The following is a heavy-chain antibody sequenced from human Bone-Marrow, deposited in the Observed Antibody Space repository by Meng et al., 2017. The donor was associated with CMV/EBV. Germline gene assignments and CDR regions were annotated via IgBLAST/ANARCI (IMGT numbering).Heavy chain of an antibody. CDR3: ARERSYGSGSYYRLDYYGMDV. Sequence: SETLSLTCTVSGGSISSYYWSWIRQPPGKGLEWIGYIYYSGSTNYNPSLKSRVTISVDTSKNQFSLKLSSVTAADTAVYYCARERSYGSGSYYRLDYYGMDVWGQGTTVTVSS. V-gene: IGHV4-59*01. CDR1: GGSISSYY. D-gene: IGHD3-10*01. J-gene: IGHJ6*02. CDR2: IYYSGST.